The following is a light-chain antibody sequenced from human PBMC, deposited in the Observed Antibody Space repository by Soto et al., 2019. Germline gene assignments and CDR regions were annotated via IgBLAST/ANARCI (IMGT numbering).Light chain of an antibody. J-gene: IGLJ1*01. V-gene: IGLV2-23*01. CDR1: RNDVGNYNL. Sequence: QSSLTQPASVSGSAGRSITVACTGSRNDVGNYNLVSWYQQSPGKAPKLLIYEDSKRPSGVSNRFSGSKSGDTASLTISGLQTEDEADYYCCSYTGATTAYVSGTGTKVTVL. CDR2: EDS. CDR3: CSYTGATTAYV.